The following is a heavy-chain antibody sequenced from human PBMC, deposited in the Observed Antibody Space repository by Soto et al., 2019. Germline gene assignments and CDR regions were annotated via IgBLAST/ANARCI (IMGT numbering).Heavy chain of an antibody. Sequence: PGGSLRLSCAASGFTFSSYSMNWVRQAPGKGLEWVSYISGGSSTIYYADSVKGRFTISRDNAKNSLYLQMNSLRAEDTAVYYCARALELGYCSGGSCLQKFDPWGQGTLVTVSS. V-gene: IGHV3-48*01. CDR2: ISGGSSTI. CDR1: GFTFSSYS. CDR3: ARALELGYCSGGSCLQKFDP. D-gene: IGHD2-15*01. J-gene: IGHJ5*02.